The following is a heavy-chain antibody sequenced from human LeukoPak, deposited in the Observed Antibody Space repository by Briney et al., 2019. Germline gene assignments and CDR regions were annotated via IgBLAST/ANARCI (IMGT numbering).Heavy chain of an antibody. D-gene: IGHD1-26*01. V-gene: IGHV4-59*01. J-gene: IGHJ5*02. CDR2: IYYSGST. Sequence: SETLSLTCTVSGGSISSYYWSWIRQPPGKGLEWIGYIYYSGSTNYNPSLKSRVTISVDTSKNQFSLKLSSETAADTAVYYCARSRGATRGWFDPWGQGTLVTVSS. CDR3: ARSRGATRGWFDP. CDR1: GGSISSYY.